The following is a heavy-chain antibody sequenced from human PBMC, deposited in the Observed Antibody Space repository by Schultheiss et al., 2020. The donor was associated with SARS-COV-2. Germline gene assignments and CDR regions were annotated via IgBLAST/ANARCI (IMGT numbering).Heavy chain of an antibody. J-gene: IGHJ4*02. V-gene: IGHV3-30*01. CDR3: AIGGCAGASCYRMDS. CDR1: GFTFSSYE. D-gene: IGHD2-2*01. Sequence: GGSLRLSCAASGFTFSSYEMNWVRQAPGKGLQWVASISYDGRETYDADSVKARFTISRDNSKNTLFLQMNSLRPEDMAVYYCAIGGCAGASCYRMDSWGQGTLVTVSS. CDR2: ISYDGRET.